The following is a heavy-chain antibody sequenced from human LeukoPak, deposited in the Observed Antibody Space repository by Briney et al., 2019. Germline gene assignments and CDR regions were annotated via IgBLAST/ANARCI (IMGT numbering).Heavy chain of an antibody. CDR3: ASSHDSSGND. V-gene: IGHV3-7*01. CDR1: GFSITDHH. D-gene: IGHD3-22*01. Sequence: GGSLRLSCAGAGFSITDHHMDWVRQAPGKGLDWVANIRKDGGAKFYAASVKGRFIISRDNAKNSLYLQMNNLRDEDTAVYYCASSHDSSGNDWGQGTLVTV. J-gene: IGHJ4*02. CDR2: IRKDGGAK.